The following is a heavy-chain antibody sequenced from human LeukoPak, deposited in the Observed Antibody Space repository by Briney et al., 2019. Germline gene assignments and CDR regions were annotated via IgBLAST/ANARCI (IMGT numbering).Heavy chain of an antibody. D-gene: IGHD5-24*01. V-gene: IGHV4-38-2*02. Sequence: SETLSLTCTVSGYSISSGYYWGWIRQPPGKGLEWIGSIYHSGSTYYNPSLRSRVTISVDTSKNQFSLTLSSVTAADTAVYYCARVIDGYKHYFDYWGQGTLVTVSS. CDR1: GYSISSGYY. CDR2: IYHSGST. CDR3: ARVIDGYKHYFDY. J-gene: IGHJ4*02.